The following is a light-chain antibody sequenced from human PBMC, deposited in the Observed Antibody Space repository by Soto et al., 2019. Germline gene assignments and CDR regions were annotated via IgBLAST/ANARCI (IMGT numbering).Light chain of an antibody. CDR2: DVS. CDR1: SSDVGGYNY. Sequence: QSVLTQPRSVSGSPGQSVTISCTGTSSDVGGYNYVSWYQQHPGKAPKLMIYDVSKRPSGVPDRFSGSKSGNTASLTISGLQAEDEADYYCCSYAGSHTPFGTGTKVTVL. V-gene: IGLV2-11*01. J-gene: IGLJ1*01. CDR3: CSYAGSHTP.